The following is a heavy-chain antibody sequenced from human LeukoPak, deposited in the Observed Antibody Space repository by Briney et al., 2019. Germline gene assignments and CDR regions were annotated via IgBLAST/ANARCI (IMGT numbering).Heavy chain of an antibody. J-gene: IGHJ5*02. Sequence: GSSVKVSCTPSGGTFSSYAISWVRQAPGQGLEWMGGIIPIFGTANYAQKFQGRVTITTDESTSTAYMELSSLRSEDTAVYYCAKQGEEYCSSTSCPWFDPWGQGTLVTVSS. V-gene: IGHV1-69*05. CDR1: GGTFSSYA. CDR3: AKQGEEYCSSTSCPWFDP. D-gene: IGHD2-2*01. CDR2: IIPIFGTA.